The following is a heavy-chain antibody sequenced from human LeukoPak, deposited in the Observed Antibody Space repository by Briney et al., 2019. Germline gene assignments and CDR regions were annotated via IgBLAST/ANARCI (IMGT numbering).Heavy chain of an antibody. J-gene: IGHJ4*02. CDR3: ARVVLGGRSLEWLNGLFDY. Sequence: ASVKVTCKASGYTFTGYYMHWVRQAPGQGLEWMGWINPNSGGTNYARKFQGRVTMTRDTSISTAYMELSRLRSNDTAVYYCARVVLGGRSLEWLNGLFDYWGQGTLVTVSS. CDR2: INPNSGGT. CDR1: GYTFTGYY. V-gene: IGHV1-2*02. D-gene: IGHD3-3*01.